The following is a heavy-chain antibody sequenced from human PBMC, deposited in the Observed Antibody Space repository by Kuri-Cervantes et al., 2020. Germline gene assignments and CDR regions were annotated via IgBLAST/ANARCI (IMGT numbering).Heavy chain of an antibody. CDR2: ISGSGGST. CDR1: GFTFSSYA. Sequence: LSLTCAASGFTFSSYAMSWVRQAPGKGLEWVSAISGSGGSTYYADSVKGRFTISRDNSKNTLYLQMNSLKTEDTAVYYCTRDPLYYYDSSGYYYYWGQGTLVTVSS. CDR3: TRDPLYYYDSSGYYYY. J-gene: IGHJ4*02. V-gene: IGHV3-23*01. D-gene: IGHD3-22*01.